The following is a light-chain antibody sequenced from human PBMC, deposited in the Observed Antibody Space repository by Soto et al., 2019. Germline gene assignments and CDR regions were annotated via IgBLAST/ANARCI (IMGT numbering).Light chain of an antibody. J-gene: IGKJ5*01. CDR1: QSVSSSY. V-gene: IGKV3-20*01. CDR3: QHYGTSQIT. Sequence: DIVLTQSPGTLSLSPGERATLSCRASQSVSSSYVAWYQQKPGQSPRLLIYFASNRATGIPDRFSGSGSGTDFTLAISRLEPEDSAVYFCQHYGTSQITFGQGTRLEIK. CDR2: FAS.